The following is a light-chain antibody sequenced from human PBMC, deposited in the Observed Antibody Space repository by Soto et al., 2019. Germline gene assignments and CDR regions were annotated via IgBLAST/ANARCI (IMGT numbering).Light chain of an antibody. Sequence: EIVLTQSPATLSLSPGERATLSCGASQSVRSSYLAWYQQKPGLAPRLLIYDASSRATGIPDRFSGSGSGTDCTLTISRLEPEDFAVYYCQQYGSSPITFGQGTRLEIK. V-gene: IGKV3D-20*01. CDR2: DAS. CDR1: QSVRSSY. CDR3: QQYGSSPIT. J-gene: IGKJ5*01.